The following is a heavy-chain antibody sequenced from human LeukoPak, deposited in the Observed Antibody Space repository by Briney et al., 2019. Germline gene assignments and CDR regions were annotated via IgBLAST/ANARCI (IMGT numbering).Heavy chain of an antibody. CDR3: AKASPSSYCGTTSCSVNFDY. Sequence: PGGSLRLSCAASGFTFSNAWMSWVRQAPGKGLEWVSSLSVSTYYADSVKGRFTISRDNSKNTLFLQMNSLRAEDTAVYYCAKASPSSYCGTTSCSVNFDYWGQGTLVTVSS. J-gene: IGHJ4*02. D-gene: IGHD2-2*01. CDR2: LSVST. V-gene: IGHV3-23*01. CDR1: GFTFSNAW.